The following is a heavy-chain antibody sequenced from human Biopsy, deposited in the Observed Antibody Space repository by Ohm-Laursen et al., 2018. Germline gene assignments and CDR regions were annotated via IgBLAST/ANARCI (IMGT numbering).Heavy chain of an antibody. CDR1: GVSINTGGYY. CDR2: IHYSGNT. V-gene: IGHV4-31*03. J-gene: IGHJ4*02. Sequence: TLSLTCIVSGVSINTGGYYWTWIRQHPGTGLEWIGYIHYSGNTLYNPSLKSRLTISVDTSRNQFSLKLTSVTAADTALYYCTRAGGGKIYGLWGQGTLVAASS. CDR3: TRAGGGKIYGL. D-gene: IGHD3-16*01.